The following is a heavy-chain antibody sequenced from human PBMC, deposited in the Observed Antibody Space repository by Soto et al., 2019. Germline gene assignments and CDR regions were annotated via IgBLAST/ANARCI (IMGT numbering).Heavy chain of an antibody. CDR1: GFTFSSYA. V-gene: IGHV3-30-3*01. D-gene: IGHD3-3*01. Sequence: GGSLRLSCAASGFTFSSYAMHWVRQAPGRGLEWVAVISYDGSNKYYADSVKGRFTISRDNSKNTLYLQMNSLRAEDTAVYYCARDGSYDPTNYYYFDYWGQGTLVTVSS. J-gene: IGHJ4*02. CDR2: ISYDGSNK. CDR3: ARDGSYDPTNYYYFDY.